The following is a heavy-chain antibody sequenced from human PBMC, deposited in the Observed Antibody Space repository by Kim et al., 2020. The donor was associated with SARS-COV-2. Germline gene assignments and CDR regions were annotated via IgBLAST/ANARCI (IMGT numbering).Heavy chain of an antibody. V-gene: IGHV1-69*04. CDR1: GGTFSSYT. CDR2: IIPILGIA. D-gene: IGHD3-9*01. J-gene: IGHJ5*02. Sequence: SVKVSCKASGGTFSSYTITWVRQAPGQGLEWMGRIIPILGIANYAQKFQGRVTITADKSTSTAYMELSSLRSEDTAVYYCARDTLLDILTVTRGGEYNWFDPWGQGTLVTVSS. CDR3: ARDTLLDILTVTRGGEYNWFDP.